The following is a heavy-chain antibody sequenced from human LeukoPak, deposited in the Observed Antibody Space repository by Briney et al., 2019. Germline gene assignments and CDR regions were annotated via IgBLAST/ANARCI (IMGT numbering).Heavy chain of an antibody. J-gene: IGHJ4*02. D-gene: IGHD4-17*01. V-gene: IGHV3-48*03. CDR1: GFTFSSYE. Sequence: GGSLRLSCAASGFTFSSYEMNWVRQAPGKGLEWVSYISSSGSTIYYADSVKGRFTISRDNAKNSLYLQMNSLRAEDTAVYYCARGYTVTHRGYWGQGTLVTVSS. CDR3: ARGYTVTHRGY. CDR2: ISSSGSTI.